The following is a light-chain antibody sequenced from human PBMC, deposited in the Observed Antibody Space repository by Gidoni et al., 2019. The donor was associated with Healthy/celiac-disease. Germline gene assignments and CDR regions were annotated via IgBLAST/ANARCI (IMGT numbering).Light chain of an antibody. CDR1: SSDVGGYNY. CDR2: EVS. CDR3: SSYTSSSTLEV. J-gene: IGLJ2*01. Sequence: QSALTQPASVSGSPGQSITISCTVTSSDVGGYNYVSWYQQHPGKAPKLMIYEVSNRPSGVSTRCSGSKSGNTASLTISGLQAEDEADYYCSSYTSSSTLEVFGGGTKLTVL. V-gene: IGLV2-14*01.